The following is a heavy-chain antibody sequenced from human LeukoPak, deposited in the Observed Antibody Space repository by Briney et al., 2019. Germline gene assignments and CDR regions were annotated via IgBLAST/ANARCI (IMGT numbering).Heavy chain of an antibody. V-gene: IGHV3-21*01. J-gene: IGHJ6*03. CDR3: ARESYYYGSGSPTYMDV. CDR2: ISTSSSYI. CDR1: GFTFSRNS. D-gene: IGHD3-10*01. Sequence: PGGSLRLSCAASGFTFSRNSMTWVRQAPGKGLEWVSSISTSSSYIYYADSVKGRFTISRDNAKKLLYLQMNSLRAEDTAVYYCARESYYYGSGSPTYMDVWGKGTTVTVSS.